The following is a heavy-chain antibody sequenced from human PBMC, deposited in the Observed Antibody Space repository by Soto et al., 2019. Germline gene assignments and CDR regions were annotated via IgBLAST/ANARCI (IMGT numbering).Heavy chain of an antibody. D-gene: IGHD5-12*01. CDR3: ARQDSGYSLGYYYYMDV. Sequence: GESLKISCKGSGYSFTSYWIGWVRQMPGKGLEWMGIIYPGDSDTRYSPSFQGQVTISADKSISTAYLQWSSLKASDTAMYYCARQDSGYSLGYYYYMDVSGKGTTVTVSS. V-gene: IGHV5-51*01. CDR1: GYSFTSYW. J-gene: IGHJ6*03. CDR2: IYPGDSDT.